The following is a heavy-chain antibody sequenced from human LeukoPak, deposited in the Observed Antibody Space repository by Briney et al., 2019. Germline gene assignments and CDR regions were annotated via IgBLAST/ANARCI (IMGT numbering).Heavy chain of an antibody. CDR1: GGSISSYY. V-gene: IGHV4-59*08. CDR3: ARGDTAMVLGY. D-gene: IGHD5-18*01. Sequence: PSETPFLTCTVSGGSISSYYWSWIRQPPGKGLEWIGYIYYSGSTNYNPSLKSRVTISVDTSKNQFSLKLSSVTAADTAVYYCARGDTAMVLGYWGQGPLVTVSS. J-gene: IGHJ4*02. CDR2: IYYSGST.